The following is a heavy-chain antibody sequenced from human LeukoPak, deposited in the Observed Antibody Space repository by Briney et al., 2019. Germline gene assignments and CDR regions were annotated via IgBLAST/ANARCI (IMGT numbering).Heavy chain of an antibody. V-gene: IGHV3-7*01. CDR3: ARAYNLNPVYFQY. Sequence: GGSLRLSCAASGFTFSGYWMSWVRQAPGKGLEWVANIKQDGSEKYYVDSVKGRFTIARDNDNNSLYLQMNSLRAEDAAVYCCARAYNLNPVYFQYWGQGTLVTVSS. CDR2: IKQDGSEK. J-gene: IGHJ1*01. CDR1: GFTFSGYW. D-gene: IGHD1-20*01.